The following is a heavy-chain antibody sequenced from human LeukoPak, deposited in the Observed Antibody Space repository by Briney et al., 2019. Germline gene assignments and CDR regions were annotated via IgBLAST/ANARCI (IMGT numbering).Heavy chain of an antibody. V-gene: IGHV4-61*05. CDR3: ARVYSSGSDY. Sequence: SETLSLTCTVSGGSISSSKYYWGWIRQPPGKGLEWIGYIYYSGSTNYNPSLKSRVTISVDTSKNQFSPKLSSVTAADTAVYYCARVYSSGSDYWGQGTLVTVSS. CDR2: IYYSGST. CDR1: GGSISSSKYY. J-gene: IGHJ4*02. D-gene: IGHD6-19*01.